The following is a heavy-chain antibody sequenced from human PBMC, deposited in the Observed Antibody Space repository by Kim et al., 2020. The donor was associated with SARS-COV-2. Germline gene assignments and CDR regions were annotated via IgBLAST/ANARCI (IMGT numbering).Heavy chain of an antibody. CDR2: IKHDGSAK. D-gene: IGHD2-15*01. Sequence: GGSLRLSCAASGFTFSSYWMTWVRQALGKGLEWVGNIKHDGSAKYAIDAVKGRSTISSDNAKTSLYLQINSMTAEAAAVYYCMGGPACDYWSQGTLVTVS. CDR3: MGGPACDY. V-gene: IGHV3-7*01. J-gene: IGHJ4*02. CDR1: GFTFSSYW.